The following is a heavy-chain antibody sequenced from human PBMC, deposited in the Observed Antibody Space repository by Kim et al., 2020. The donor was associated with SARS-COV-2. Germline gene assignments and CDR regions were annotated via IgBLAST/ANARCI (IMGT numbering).Heavy chain of an antibody. CDR3: TRTNAFDI. J-gene: IGHJ3*02. CDR2: INSDGSST. V-gene: IGHV3-74*01. Sequence: GGSLRLSCVGSGFTFSSYWMHWVRQVPGKGLVWVSRINSDGSSTSYADSVQGRFTISRDNAKKTLFLQMNSLRAEDTAVYYCTRTNAFDIWGQGTMVTVS. CDR1: GFTFSSYW.